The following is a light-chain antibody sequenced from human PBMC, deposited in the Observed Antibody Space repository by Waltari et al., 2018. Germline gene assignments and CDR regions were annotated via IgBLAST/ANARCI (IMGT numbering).Light chain of an antibody. V-gene: IGKV3-11*01. CDR2: DAS. CDR1: QSVSSY. CDR3: QQRSNWPTIT. Sequence: EIVLTQSPATLSLSPGERANLSCRASQSVSSYLAWHQQKPGQAPRLLIYDASNRATGIPARFSGSGSGTDFTLTISSLEPEDFAVYYCQQRSNWPTITFGQGTRLEIK. J-gene: IGKJ5*01.